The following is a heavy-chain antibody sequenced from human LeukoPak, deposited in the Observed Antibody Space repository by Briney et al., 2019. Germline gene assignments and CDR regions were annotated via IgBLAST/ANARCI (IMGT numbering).Heavy chain of an antibody. J-gene: IGHJ6*04. CDR1: GGSFSGYY. Sequence: SETLSLTCAVYGGSFSGYYWSWIRQPPGKGLEWIGEINHSGSTNYNPSPKRRVTISVDTTKNQFSLKLSSVNAADTGVYYCARDSYGSGSYYIGGMDVWGEGTTVTVSS. D-gene: IGHD3-10*01. CDR3: ARDSYGSGSYYIGGMDV. V-gene: IGHV4-34*01. CDR2: INHSGST.